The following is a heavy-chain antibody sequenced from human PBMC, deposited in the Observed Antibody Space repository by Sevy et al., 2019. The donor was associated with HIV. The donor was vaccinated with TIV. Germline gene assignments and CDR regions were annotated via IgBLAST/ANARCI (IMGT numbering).Heavy chain of an antibody. CDR2: ISWDSDV. D-gene: IGHD3-10*01. CDR3: AKDIRKYFYGSGSYYNAFDS. J-gene: IGHJ5*01. Sequence: GGSLRLSCAVAGFTFDDYAMHWVRQAPGKGLEWVSGISWDSDVGYADSLKGRFIISRDNARNSLYLQMKNRRVEDTAFYYCAKDIRKYFYGSGSYYNAFDSWGQGTLVTVSS. V-gene: IGHV3-9*01. CDR1: GFTFDDYA.